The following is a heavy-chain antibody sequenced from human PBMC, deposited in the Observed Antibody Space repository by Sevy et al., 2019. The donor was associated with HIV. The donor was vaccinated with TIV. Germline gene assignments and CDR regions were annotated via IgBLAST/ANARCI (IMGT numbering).Heavy chain of an antibody. CDR1: GFTVSDNY. CDR2: IYSDGST. J-gene: IGHJ3*02. CDR3: ANHASDYDSSGYLERDAFDI. V-gene: IGHV3-53*01. Sequence: GGSLRLSSAASGFTVSDNYMSWVRQAPGKGLEWVSVIYSDGSTYYADSVKGRFTISRDNSKNTLYLQMNSLRAEDTAVYYCANHASDYDSSGYLERDAFDIWGQGTMVTVSS. D-gene: IGHD3-22*01.